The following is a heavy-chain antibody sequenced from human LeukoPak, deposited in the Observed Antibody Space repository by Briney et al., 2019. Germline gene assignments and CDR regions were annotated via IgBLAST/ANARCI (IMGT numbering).Heavy chain of an antibody. CDR2: ISNDGTST. CDR3: ARGMGGYGGYDY. V-gene: IGHV3-74*01. D-gene: IGHD5-12*01. CDR1: GLTFSNYW. J-gene: IGHJ4*02. Sequence: GGSLRLSCAVSGLTFSNYWMHWVRQAPGKGLVWVSRISNDGTSTSYADSVKGRFTISRDNAKNTLYLQMNSLRGEDTAVYYCARGMGGYGGYDYWGQGTLVTVSS.